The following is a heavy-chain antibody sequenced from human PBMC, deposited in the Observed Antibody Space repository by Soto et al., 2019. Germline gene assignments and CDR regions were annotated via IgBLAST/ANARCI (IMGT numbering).Heavy chain of an antibody. J-gene: IGHJ5*02. Sequence: GESLKISCKGSGYSFTSYCIGWVRQMPGKGLEWMGIIYPGDSDTRYSPSFQGQVTISADKSISTAYLQWSSLKASDTAMYYCAGSYYDFWSGYFNNWFDPWGQGTLVIVSS. V-gene: IGHV5-51*01. CDR3: AGSYYDFWSGYFNNWFDP. CDR1: GYSFTSYC. D-gene: IGHD3-3*01. CDR2: IYPGDSDT.